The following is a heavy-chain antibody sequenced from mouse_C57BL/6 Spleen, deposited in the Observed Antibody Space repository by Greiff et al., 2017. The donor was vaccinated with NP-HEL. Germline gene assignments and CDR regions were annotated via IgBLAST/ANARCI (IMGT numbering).Heavy chain of an antibody. CDR3: ARYPLYDYFDY. Sequence: EVQLQQSGPELVKPGASVKISCKASGYTFTDYYMNWVKQSHGKSLEWIGDINPNNGGTSYNQKFKGKATLTVDKSSSTAYMELRSLTSEDSAVYYCARYPLYDYFDYWGQGTTLTVSS. CDR2: INPNNGGT. V-gene: IGHV1-26*01. D-gene: IGHD2-3*01. J-gene: IGHJ2*01. CDR1: GYTFTDYY.